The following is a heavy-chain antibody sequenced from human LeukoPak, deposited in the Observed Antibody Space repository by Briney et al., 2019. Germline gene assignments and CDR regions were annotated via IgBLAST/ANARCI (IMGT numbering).Heavy chain of an antibody. CDR1: GGSFSGYY. D-gene: IGHD2-2*01. J-gene: IGHJ5*02. CDR2: INHSGST. Sequence: SETLSLTCAVYGGSFSGYYWSWIRQPPGNGLGWIGEINHSGSTNYNPSLKSRVTISVDTSKKQFSLRFTSTIAADTAVYYCVRGQVPAARGYNWFDPWGQGTLVTVSS. V-gene: IGHV4-34*01. CDR3: VRGQVPAARGYNWFDP.